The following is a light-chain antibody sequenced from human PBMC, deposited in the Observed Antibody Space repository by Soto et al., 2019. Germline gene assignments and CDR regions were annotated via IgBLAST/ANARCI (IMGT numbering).Light chain of an antibody. V-gene: IGKV3-15*01. CDR3: QQYNNWPALT. CDR2: GAS. J-gene: IGKJ4*01. Sequence: EVVMTQSPATLSVSPGERATLSCRASQSVSSNLAWYQQKPGQAPRPLIYGASTRATGIPARFSGSRSGTEFTLTISSLQSEDFAVYYCQQYNNWPALTFGGGTKVEIK. CDR1: QSVSSN.